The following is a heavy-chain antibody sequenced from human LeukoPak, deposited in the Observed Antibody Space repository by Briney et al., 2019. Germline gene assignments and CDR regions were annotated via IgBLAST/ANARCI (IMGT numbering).Heavy chain of an antibody. CDR2: IYNSGST. V-gene: IGHV4-59*01. D-gene: IGHD5-18*01. CDR1: GGSISNSYY. CDR3: ARIDTAMAHDAFDI. Sequence: PSETLSLTCTVSGGSISNSYYWGWIRQPPGKGLEWIGYIYNSGSTNYSPSLKSRVTISVDTSKNQFSLKLSSVTAADTAVYYCARIDTAMAHDAFDIWGQGTMVTVSS. J-gene: IGHJ3*02.